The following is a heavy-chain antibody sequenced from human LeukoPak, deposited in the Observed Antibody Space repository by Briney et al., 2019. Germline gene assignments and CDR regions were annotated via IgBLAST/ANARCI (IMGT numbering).Heavy chain of an antibody. V-gene: IGHV3-48*01. D-gene: IGHD3-10*01. Sequence: GGSLRLSCTASGFPFIEYSMNWVRQAPGKGLEWISYIGIDSGNTKYADSVRGRFTISADKAKNSLYLQMNSLRVEDTAVYFCARTNTLDRGPIIDPLDYWGQGTLVTVSS. CDR2: IGIDSGNT. CDR3: ARTNTLDRGPIIDPLDY. CDR1: GFPFIEYS. J-gene: IGHJ4*02.